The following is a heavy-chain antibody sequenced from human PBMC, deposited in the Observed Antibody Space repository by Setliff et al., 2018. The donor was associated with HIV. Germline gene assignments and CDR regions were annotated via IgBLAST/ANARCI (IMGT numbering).Heavy chain of an antibody. D-gene: IGHD6-6*01. Sequence: ETLSLTCTVSGGSISSHYWSWIRQPPGKELEWIGYIFYSGSTKYNPSLQSRVTISIDTSKNQFSMRLSSVTAEDTAMYYCARTLGAYSSSSDPFDYWGQGALVTVSS. J-gene: IGHJ4*02. V-gene: IGHV4-59*11. CDR3: ARTLGAYSSSSDPFDY. CDR1: GGSISSHY. CDR2: IFYSGST.